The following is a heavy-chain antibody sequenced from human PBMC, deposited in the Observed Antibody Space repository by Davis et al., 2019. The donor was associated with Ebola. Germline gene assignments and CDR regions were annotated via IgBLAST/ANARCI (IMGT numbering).Heavy chain of an antibody. CDR3: ARGAGDSHFFDC. Sequence: PGGSLRLSCAASGFKFSGYTMHWVRQAPGKGLEWVSRISGSGGDPHYADSVKGRFTISRDNSKSTLYLQMNALRAEDTALYYCARGAGDSHFFDCWGQGTLVTVSS. CDR2: ISGSGGDP. J-gene: IGHJ4*02. CDR1: GFKFSGYT. V-gene: IGHV3-23*01. D-gene: IGHD2-21*02.